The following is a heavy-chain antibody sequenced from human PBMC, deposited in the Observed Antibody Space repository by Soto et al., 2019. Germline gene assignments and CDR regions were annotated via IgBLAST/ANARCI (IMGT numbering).Heavy chain of an antibody. Sequence: PGGSLRLSCAASGFTFSSYWMSWVRQAPGKGLEWVANIKQDGSEEYYVDSVKGRFTISRDNAKNSLYLQMNSLRAEDTAVYYCARDEGSGWFLYYYYGMDVWGQGTTVTVSS. J-gene: IGHJ6*02. CDR2: IKQDGSEE. V-gene: IGHV3-7*03. D-gene: IGHD6-19*01. CDR3: ARDEGSGWFLYYYYGMDV. CDR1: GFTFSSYW.